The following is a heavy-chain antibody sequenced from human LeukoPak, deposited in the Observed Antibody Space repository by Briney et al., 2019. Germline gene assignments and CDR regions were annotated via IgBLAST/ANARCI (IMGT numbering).Heavy chain of an antibody. CDR3: VSFYGTC. J-gene: IGHJ4*02. V-gene: IGHV3-74*01. Sequence: GGSLRLSCAASGNYWMHWVRQAPGKGLVWVSHINSDGSWTSYADSVKGRFTISKDNAKNTVYLQMNSLRAEDTAVYYCVSFYGTCRGRGTLVTVSS. D-gene: IGHD2/OR15-2a*01. CDR1: GNYW. CDR2: INSDGSWT.